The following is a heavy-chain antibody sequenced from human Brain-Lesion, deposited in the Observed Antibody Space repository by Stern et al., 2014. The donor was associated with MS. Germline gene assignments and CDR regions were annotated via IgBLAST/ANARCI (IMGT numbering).Heavy chain of an antibody. J-gene: IGHJ6*02. V-gene: IGHV1-2*02. D-gene: IGHD3-3*01. Sequence: QLVQSGAEVKKPGASVKVSCKTSGYIFTGYYIHWVRQAPGQGLEWMAWINPNTGGTKYAQKFQGRVTMSKDTSISTAYVELSSLTSDDTAVYYCARDQRGITIFGVVTDYYYLGMDVWGQGTTVTVSS. CDR3: ARDQRGITIFGVVTDYYYLGMDV. CDR1: GYIFTGYY. CDR2: INPNTGGT.